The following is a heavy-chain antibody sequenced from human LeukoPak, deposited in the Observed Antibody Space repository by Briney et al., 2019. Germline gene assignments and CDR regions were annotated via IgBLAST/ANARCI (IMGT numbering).Heavy chain of an antibody. CDR2: IRYDGSNK. CDR1: GFTFSSYG. D-gene: IGHD2-2*01. CDR3: ARVGVIVVVPAPLDF. J-gene: IGHJ4*02. V-gene: IGHV3-30*02. Sequence: GGSLRLSCAASGFTFSSYGMHWVRQAPGKGLEWVAFIRYDGSNKYYADSVKGRFTISRDNSKNTLYLQMNSLRAEDTAVYYCARVGVIVVVPAPLDFWGQGTLVTVSS.